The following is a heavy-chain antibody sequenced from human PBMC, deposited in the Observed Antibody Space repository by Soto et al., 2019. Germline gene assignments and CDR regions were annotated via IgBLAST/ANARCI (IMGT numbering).Heavy chain of an antibody. CDR1: GGTFSSYA. J-gene: IGHJ4*02. D-gene: IGHD6-13*01. CDR2: IIPIFGTA. Sequence: SVKVSCKASGGTFSSYAISWVRQAPGQGLEWMGGIIPIFGTANYAQKFQGRVTITADESTSTAYMELSSLRSEDTAVYYCARRPPNSSNSYYYDYWGQGTLVTVSS. V-gene: IGHV1-69*13. CDR3: ARRPPNSSNSYYYDY.